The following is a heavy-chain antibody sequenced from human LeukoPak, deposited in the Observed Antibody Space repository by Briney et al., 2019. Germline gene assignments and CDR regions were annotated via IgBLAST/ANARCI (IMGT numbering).Heavy chain of an antibody. CDR1: GFTFSSYA. V-gene: IGHV3-23*01. CDR2: ISGSGGST. D-gene: IGHD2-8*01. J-gene: IGHJ4*02. CDR3: AKARRGVLMVYAIPID. Sequence: GSLRLSCAASGFTFSSYAMSWVRQAPGKGLEWVSAISGSGGSTYYADSVKGRFTISRDNSKNTLYLQMNSLRAEDTAVYYCAKARRGVLMVYAIPIDWGQGTLVTVSS.